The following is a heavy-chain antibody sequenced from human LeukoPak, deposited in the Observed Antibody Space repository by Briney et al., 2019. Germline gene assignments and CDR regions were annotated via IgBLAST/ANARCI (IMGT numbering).Heavy chain of an antibody. D-gene: IGHD4-17*01. CDR1: GFTFSSYA. CDR2: ISGSGGST. J-gene: IGHJ5*02. V-gene: IGHV3-23*01. Sequence: PGGSLRLSCAASGFTFSSYAMSWVRQAPGKGLEWVSAISGSGGSTYYADSVKGRFTISRDNSKNTLYLQMNSLRAEDTAVYYCAKRSGYGDYSYNWFDPWSQGTLVSVSS. CDR3: AKRSGYGDYSYNWFDP.